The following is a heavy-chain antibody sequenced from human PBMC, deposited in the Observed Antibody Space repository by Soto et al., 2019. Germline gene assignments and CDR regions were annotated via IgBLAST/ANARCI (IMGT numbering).Heavy chain of an antibody. D-gene: IGHD3-16*02. CDR2: INHSGST. CDR3: ARSRRGELSPGYFDY. J-gene: IGHJ4*02. V-gene: IGHV4-34*01. Sequence: QVQLPQWGAGLLKPSETLSLTCAVYGWSFSGYYWSWLRQPPGQGLEWIGEINHSGSTNDNPSLHSRVTISVDTSKNQFSLKLSSVTAADTAVYYCARSRRGELSPGYFDYWGQGTLVPVSS. CDR1: GWSFSGYY.